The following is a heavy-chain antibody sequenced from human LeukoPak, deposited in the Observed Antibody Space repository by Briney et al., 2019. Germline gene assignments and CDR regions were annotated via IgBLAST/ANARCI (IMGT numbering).Heavy chain of an antibody. Sequence: PSETLSLTCSVSGGSVSSGISYWSWIRQPPGEGLEWIAYISDSGGSDYNPSLRGRVTISLDTSKNQSSLRLTSVTAADTAVYYCARNMIRGRYYYYGMDVWGQGTTVTVSS. D-gene: IGHD3-10*01. CDR2: ISDSGGS. CDR3: ARNMIRGRYYYYGMDV. CDR1: GGSVSSGISY. V-gene: IGHV4-61*01. J-gene: IGHJ6*02.